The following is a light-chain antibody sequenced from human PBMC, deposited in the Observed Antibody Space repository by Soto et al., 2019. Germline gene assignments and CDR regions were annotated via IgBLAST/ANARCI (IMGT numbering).Light chain of an antibody. V-gene: IGKV1-39*01. CDR3: QQRSDWSRIT. Sequence: DFQMTQSPSSLSASLGDRVTITCRASENIAKFLNWYQQKQGKAPKILIYGASSLQSGVPSSFSGSGSGTDFTLTISSRQPEDFSIYYCQQRSDWSRITFGQGTRLEI. CDR2: GAS. J-gene: IGKJ5*01. CDR1: ENIAKF.